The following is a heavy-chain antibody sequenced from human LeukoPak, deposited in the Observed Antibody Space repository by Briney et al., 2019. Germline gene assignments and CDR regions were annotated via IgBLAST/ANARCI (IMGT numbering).Heavy chain of an antibody. V-gene: IGHV4-28*01. D-gene: IGHD3-10*01. J-gene: IGHJ4*02. Sequence: SETLSLTCAVSGYTITSSSWWGWIRQPPGKGLEWIGYIYHSGTTYYNPSLQSRVTMSVDTSKNQFSLKLSSVTAVDTAVYYCARKENVYYYFDYWGQGTLVTVSS. CDR1: GYTITSSSW. CDR3: ARKENVYYYFDY. CDR2: IYHSGTT.